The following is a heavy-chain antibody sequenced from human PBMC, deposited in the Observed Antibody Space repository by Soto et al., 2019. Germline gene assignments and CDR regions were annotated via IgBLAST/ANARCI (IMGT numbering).Heavy chain of an antibody. Sequence: GGSLRLSCAASGFTFSSYGMHWVRQAPGKGLEWVAVISYDGSNKYYADSVKGRFTISRDNSKNTLYLQMNSLRAEDTAVYYCAKDSYGILTGYTYYYYYYMDVWGKGTTVTVSS. CDR3: AKDSYGILTGYTYYYYYYMDV. CDR1: GFTFSSYG. D-gene: IGHD3-9*01. J-gene: IGHJ6*03. CDR2: ISYDGSNK. V-gene: IGHV3-30*18.